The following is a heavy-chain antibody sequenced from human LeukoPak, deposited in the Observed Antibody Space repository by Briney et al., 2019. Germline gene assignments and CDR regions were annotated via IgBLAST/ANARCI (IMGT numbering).Heavy chain of an antibody. D-gene: IGHD5-18*01. J-gene: IGHJ4*02. CDR2: INSDGSST. Sequence: GGSLRLSCAASGFTFSSYWMHWVRQAPGKGLVWVSRINSDGSSTSYADSVKGRFTISRDNARNTLYLQMNSLRAEDTAVYYCARGWDTAMDPDFDYWGQGTLVTVSS. V-gene: IGHV3-74*01. CDR3: ARGWDTAMDPDFDY. CDR1: GFTFSSYW.